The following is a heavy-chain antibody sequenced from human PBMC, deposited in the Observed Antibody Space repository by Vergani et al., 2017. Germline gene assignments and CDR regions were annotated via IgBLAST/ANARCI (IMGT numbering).Heavy chain of an antibody. J-gene: IGHJ5*02. CDR3: AIIHSSASMGSHWFDP. D-gene: IGHD6-6*01. Sequence: QVQLQQWGAGLLKPSETLSLTCAVYGGSFSGYYWSWIRQPPGKGLEWIGEINHSGSTNYNPSLKSRVTISVDTSKNQFSLQLSSVTAADTAVYYCAIIHSSASMGSHWFDPWGQGTLVTVSS. V-gene: IGHV4-34*01. CDR1: GGSFSGYY. CDR2: INHSGST.